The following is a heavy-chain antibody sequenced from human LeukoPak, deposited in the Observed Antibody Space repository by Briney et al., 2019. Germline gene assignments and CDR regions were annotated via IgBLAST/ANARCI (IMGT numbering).Heavy chain of an antibody. CDR1: GFTFSNAW. CDR2: IKSKTDGGTT. V-gene: IGHV3-15*01. CDR3: TTVLFRGVLLWFGEGPTDAFDI. J-gene: IGHJ3*02. D-gene: IGHD3-10*01. Sequence: PGGSLRLSCAASGFTFSNAWMSWVRQAPGKGLEWVGRIKSKTDGGTTDYAAPVKGRFTISRDDSKNTLYLQMNSLKTEDTAVYYCTTVLFRGVLLWFGEGPTDAFDIWGQGTMVTVSS.